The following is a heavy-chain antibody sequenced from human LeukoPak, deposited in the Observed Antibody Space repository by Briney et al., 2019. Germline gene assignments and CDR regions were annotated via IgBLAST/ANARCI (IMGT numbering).Heavy chain of an antibody. D-gene: IGHD4-11*01. CDR3: ARDGSNFHPFDY. CDR2: ISGSGSSI. J-gene: IGHJ4*02. Sequence: GGSLRLSRAASGFTFSSHEMNWVRQAPGKGLEWVSYISGSGSSIDYTESVEGRFTISRDNARNSLYLQMNSLRAEDTAVYYCARDGSNFHPFDYWGQGTLVTVSS. V-gene: IGHV3-48*03. CDR1: GFTFSSHE.